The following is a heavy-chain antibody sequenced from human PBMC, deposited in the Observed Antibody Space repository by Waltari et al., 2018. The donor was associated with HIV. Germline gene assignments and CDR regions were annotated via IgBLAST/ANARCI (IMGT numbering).Heavy chain of an antibody. CDR3: ARGVHDFYYGMDA. CDR1: GFTFSSYG. CDR2: IWYDGSKK. Sequence: QVQLVESGGGVVQPGRSLRLSCAVSGFTFSSYGMHWVRQAPGKGLEWVAVIWYDGSKKYYADSVKGRFTISRDNSKNTLYLQMNSLRDEDTAVYYCARGVHDFYYGMDAWGQGTLVTVSS. V-gene: IGHV3-33*01. J-gene: IGHJ6*02.